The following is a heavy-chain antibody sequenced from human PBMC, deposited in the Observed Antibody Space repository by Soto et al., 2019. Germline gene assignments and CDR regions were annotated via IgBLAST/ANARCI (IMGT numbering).Heavy chain of an antibody. CDR2: MSGSGGST. D-gene: IGHD3-3*01. Sequence: EVQLLESGGGLVQPGGSLRLSCAASGFTFSSYAMSWVRQAPGKGLEWVSAMSGSGGSTYYADSVKGRFTISRDNSKNTLYLQMNSLRAEDTAVYYCASRAYYDFWSGYHNDYWGQGTLVTVSS. CDR3: ASRAYYDFWSGYHNDY. CDR1: GFTFSSYA. J-gene: IGHJ4*02. V-gene: IGHV3-23*01.